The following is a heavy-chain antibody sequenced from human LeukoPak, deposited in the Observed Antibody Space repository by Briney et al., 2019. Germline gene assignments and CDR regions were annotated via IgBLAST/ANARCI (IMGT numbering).Heavy chain of an antibody. Sequence: GGSLRLSCAASGFTLDDYGMSWVPGAPGKGLEWVSGINWNGGSTGYADSVKGRFTISRDNAKNSLYLQMNSLRAEDTALYHCARLSDYYDSSGYYGTNAFDYWGQGTLVTVSS. J-gene: IGHJ4*02. V-gene: IGHV3-20*01. CDR3: ARLSDYYDSSGYYGTNAFDY. D-gene: IGHD3-22*01. CDR1: GFTLDDYG. CDR2: INWNGGST.